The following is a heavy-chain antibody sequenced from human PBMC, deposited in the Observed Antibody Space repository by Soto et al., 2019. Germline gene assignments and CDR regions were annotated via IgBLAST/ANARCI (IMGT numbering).Heavy chain of an antibody. D-gene: IGHD2-2*01. CDR3: ARLVVVAPVANA. V-gene: IGHV4-39*02. CDR2: IFYTGTT. Sequence: SETLSLTCSVSGGSINYNSYYWGWIRQPPGKGLEWVGGIFYTGTTYYSPSLKDRVTISVDTSKNSFSLNLASVTAADTAVYFCARLVVVAPVANAWGQGTLVTVSS. CDR1: GGSINYNSYY. J-gene: IGHJ5*02.